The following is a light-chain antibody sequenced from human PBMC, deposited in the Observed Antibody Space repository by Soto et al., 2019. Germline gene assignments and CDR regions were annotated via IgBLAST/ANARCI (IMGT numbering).Light chain of an antibody. CDR1: QSVSSN. J-gene: IGKJ4*01. Sequence: EIVMTQSPATLSVSPGERATLSCWASQSVSSNLAWYQQKPGQAPRLLIYAVSTRATGIPTRFSGSGSGTEFTLTISSLQSEDFAAYYCQQYNNWPLTFCGGTKVEIK. CDR2: AVS. V-gene: IGKV3D-15*01. CDR3: QQYNNWPLT.